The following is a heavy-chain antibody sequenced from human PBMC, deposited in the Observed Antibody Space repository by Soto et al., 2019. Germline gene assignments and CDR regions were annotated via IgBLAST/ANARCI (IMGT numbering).Heavy chain of an antibody. D-gene: IGHD3-10*01. CDR3: ARSSYYYGSGSYYTTRRDYYYSMDV. V-gene: IGHV1-3*01. J-gene: IGHJ6*03. Sequence: ASVKVSCKASGYTFTSYAMHWVRQAPGQGLEWMGWINAGNGNTKYSQKFQGRVTITRDTSASTAYMELSSLRSEDTAVYYCARSSYYYGSGSYYTTRRDYYYSMDVWGKGTTVTVSS. CDR2: INAGNGNT. CDR1: GYTFTSYA.